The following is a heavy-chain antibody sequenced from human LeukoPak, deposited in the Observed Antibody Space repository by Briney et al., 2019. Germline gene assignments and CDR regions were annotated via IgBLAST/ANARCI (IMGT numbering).Heavy chain of an antibody. J-gene: IGHJ5*02. Sequence: PSQTLSLTCTVSGGSISSGYFWGWIRQPPGKGLEWIGTIYHSGSTYYNASLERRVTISVDTSKNHFSLKLSSVTAADTAVYYCARAYSSSWYFNWFDPWGQGTLVTVSS. CDR3: ARAYSSSWYFNWFDP. V-gene: IGHV4-38-2*02. CDR2: IYHSGST. D-gene: IGHD6-13*01. CDR1: GGSISSGYF.